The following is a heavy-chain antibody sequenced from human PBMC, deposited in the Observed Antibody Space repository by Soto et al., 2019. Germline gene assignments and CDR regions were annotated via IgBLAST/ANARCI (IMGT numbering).Heavy chain of an antibody. CDR1: GFTFSRYA. Sequence: PGGSLRLSCAASGFTFSRYAIHWVRQAPGKGLEWAAVISRDGTNKYYVDSVKGRFTISRDNSRNTLYLQMNSLRHEDAAVYYCARSRSGAVADSFDFWGQGTLVTVSS. V-gene: IGHV3-30*04. D-gene: IGHD3-10*01. CDR2: ISRDGTNK. J-gene: IGHJ4*02. CDR3: ARSRSGAVADSFDF.